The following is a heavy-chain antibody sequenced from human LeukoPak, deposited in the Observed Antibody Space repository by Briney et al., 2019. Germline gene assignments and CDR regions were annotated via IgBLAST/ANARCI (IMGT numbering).Heavy chain of an antibody. D-gene: IGHD3-9*01. V-gene: IGHV1-2*02. Sequence: GASVKVSCKASGYTFTDYYMHWVRQAPGQGLEWMGWINPNSGGTNYAQKFQGRVTMTRDTSISTAYMELSRLRSDDTAVYYCASHDILTGFWRRAFDIWGQGTMVTVSS. CDR2: INPNSGGT. CDR3: ASHDILTGFWRRAFDI. J-gene: IGHJ3*02. CDR1: GYTFTDYY.